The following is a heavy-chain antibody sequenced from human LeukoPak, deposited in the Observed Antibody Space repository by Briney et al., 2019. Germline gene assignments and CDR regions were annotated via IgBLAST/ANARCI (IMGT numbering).Heavy chain of an antibody. Sequence: SETLSLTCTVSGGSISSGSYYWSWIRQPAGKGLEWIGRIYTSGSTNYNPSLKSRVTISVDTSKNQFSLKLSSVTAADTAVYYCASDIVGATWRYYYYGTDVWGQGTTVTVSS. CDR1: GGSISSGSYY. V-gene: IGHV4-61*02. J-gene: IGHJ6*02. CDR3: ASDIVGATWRYYYYGTDV. D-gene: IGHD1-26*01. CDR2: IYTSGST.